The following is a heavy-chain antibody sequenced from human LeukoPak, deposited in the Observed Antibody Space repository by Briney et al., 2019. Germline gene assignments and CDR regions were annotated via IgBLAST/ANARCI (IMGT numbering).Heavy chain of an antibody. Sequence: GGSLRLSCAASGFTFSSSAMNWVRQSPERGLEWVSAISGTGGSTSYADSVKGRFTISRDNSKNTLYLQMNSLRAEDTAVYYCAKDTGYDSTYYFDYWGQGTLVTVSS. CDR2: ISGTGGST. CDR1: GFTFSSSA. V-gene: IGHV3-23*01. J-gene: IGHJ4*02. CDR3: AKDTGYDSTYYFDY. D-gene: IGHD3-22*01.